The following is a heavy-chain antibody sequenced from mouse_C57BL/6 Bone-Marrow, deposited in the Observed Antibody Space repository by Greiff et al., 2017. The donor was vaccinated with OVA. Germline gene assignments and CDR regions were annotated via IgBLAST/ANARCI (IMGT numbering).Heavy chain of an antibody. V-gene: IGHV1-54*01. CDR1: GYAFTNYL. Sequence: QVQLQQSGAELVRPGPSVKVSCKASGYAFTNYLIEWVKQRPGQGLEWIGVINPGSGGTNYNEKFKGKATLTADKSSSTAYMQLSSLTSEDSAVYFCARCAFYAMDYWGQGTSVTVSS. CDR3: ARCAFYAMDY. CDR2: INPGSGGT. J-gene: IGHJ4*01. D-gene: IGHD6-1*01.